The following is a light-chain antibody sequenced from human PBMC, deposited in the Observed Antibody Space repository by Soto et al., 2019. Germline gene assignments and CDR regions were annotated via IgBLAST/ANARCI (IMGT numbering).Light chain of an antibody. CDR3: SSYKGSRTFYV. CDR2: EVS. CDR1: SSDVGGYNY. V-gene: IGLV2-14*01. J-gene: IGLJ1*01. Sequence: QSVLSQPASVSGSPGHSITISCTGTSSDVGGYNYVSWYQQHPGKAPKLMIYEVSNRPSGVSNRFSGSKSGNTASLTISGLQAEDEADHSCSSYKGSRTFYVFGTGTKVTVL.